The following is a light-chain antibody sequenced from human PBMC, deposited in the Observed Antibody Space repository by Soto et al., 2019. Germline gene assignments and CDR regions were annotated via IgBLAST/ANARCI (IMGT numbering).Light chain of an antibody. Sequence: DMQMTQSPSTLSASVGDGVTITCRASQSISSYLNWYQQKPGKAPKLLIYAASSLQSGVPSRFSGSGSGTDFTLTISSLQPEDFATYYCQQSYSTPQTFGQGTKVDIK. CDR2: AAS. V-gene: IGKV1-39*01. CDR1: QSISSY. CDR3: QQSYSTPQT. J-gene: IGKJ1*01.